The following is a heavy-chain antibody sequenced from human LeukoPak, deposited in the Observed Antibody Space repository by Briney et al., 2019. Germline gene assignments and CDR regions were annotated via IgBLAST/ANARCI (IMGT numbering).Heavy chain of an antibody. D-gene: IGHD2-8*01. Sequence: GGSLRLSCAASGFTFTNYWMSWVRQAPGKGLELVANIKQDRSEKYYVDSVKGRFTISRDNAKNSLYLQMNSLRAEDTAVYYCARESSTYDYFDYWGQGTLVTVSS. CDR3: ARESSTYDYFDY. V-gene: IGHV3-7*01. CDR2: IKQDRSEK. CDR1: GFTFTNYW. J-gene: IGHJ4*02.